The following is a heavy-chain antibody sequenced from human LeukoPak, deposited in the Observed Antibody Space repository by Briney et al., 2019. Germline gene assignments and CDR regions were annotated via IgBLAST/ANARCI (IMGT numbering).Heavy chain of an antibody. CDR1: GGSISSYY. CDR2: IYYSGST. V-gene: IGHV4-59*01. J-gene: IGHJ3*02. CDR3: ARVYYYYDSSGYYYHDAFDI. Sequence: PSETLSLTCTVSGGSISSYYWSWIRQPPGKGVEWIGYIYYSGSTNYNPSLKSRVTISVDTSKNQFSLKLSSVTAADTAVYYCARVYYYYDSSGYYYHDAFDIWGQGTMVTVSS. D-gene: IGHD3-22*01.